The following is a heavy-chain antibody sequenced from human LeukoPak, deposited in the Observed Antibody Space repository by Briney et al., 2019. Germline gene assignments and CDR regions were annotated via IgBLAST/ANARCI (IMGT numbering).Heavy chain of an antibody. CDR2: IYSGGST. D-gene: IGHD1-26*01. J-gene: IGHJ4*02. V-gene: IGHV3-53*01. CDR1: GFTVSSNY. CDR3: ARGWELLSYFDY. Sequence: GGSLRLSCAASGFTVSSNYMSWVRQAPGKGLEWVSIIYSGGSTFYADSVKGRFAISRDNSKNTLYLQMNSLRAEDTAVYYCARGWELLSYFDYWGQGTLVTVSS.